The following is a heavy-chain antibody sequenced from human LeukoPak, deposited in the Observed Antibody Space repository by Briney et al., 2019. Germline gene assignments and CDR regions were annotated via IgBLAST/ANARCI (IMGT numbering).Heavy chain of an antibody. Sequence: GASVKVSCKASGGTFSSYAISWVRQAPGQGLEWMGGIIPIFGTENYAQKFQGRVTITADKSTSTAYMELSSLRSEDTAVYYCARVIPDYDFWSGSAHYCYYYMDVWGKGTTVTVSS. CDR1: GGTFSSYA. J-gene: IGHJ6*03. CDR3: ARVIPDYDFWSGSAHYCYYYMDV. D-gene: IGHD3-3*01. V-gene: IGHV1-69*06. CDR2: IIPIFGTE.